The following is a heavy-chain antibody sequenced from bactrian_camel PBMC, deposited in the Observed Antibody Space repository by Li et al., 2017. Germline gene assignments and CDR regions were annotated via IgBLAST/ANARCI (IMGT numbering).Heavy chain of an antibody. J-gene: IGHJ4*01. Sequence: DVQLVESGGGSAQAGGSLRLSCKVSGHSRGSNCVGWYRLPPGRAPAEREGIAAIRRDGGETWYAASVKGRFTISRDSAKNTVYLQMNNLKREDTGMYYCAAWAYSVCTVATGLAMNHWWGQGTQVTVS. CDR3: AAWAYSVCTVATGLAMNHW. CDR1: GHSRGSNC. D-gene: IGHD6*01. CDR2: IRRDGGET. V-gene: IGHV3S32*01.